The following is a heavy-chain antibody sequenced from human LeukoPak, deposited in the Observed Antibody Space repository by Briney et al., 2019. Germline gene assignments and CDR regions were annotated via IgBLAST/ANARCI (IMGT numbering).Heavy chain of an antibody. CDR3: ARQWGSGAFDI. D-gene: IGHD7-27*01. CDR1: GFTFSSYI. J-gene: IGHJ3*02. CDR2: ISSSSSYI. V-gene: IGHV3-21*01. Sequence: GGSLRLSCAPSGFTFSSYIMNWVRQAPGQGLEWVSSISSSSSYIYYADSGKGRFTISRDNAKNSLYLQMNSLRAEDTAVYYCARQWGSGAFDIWGQGTMVTVSS.